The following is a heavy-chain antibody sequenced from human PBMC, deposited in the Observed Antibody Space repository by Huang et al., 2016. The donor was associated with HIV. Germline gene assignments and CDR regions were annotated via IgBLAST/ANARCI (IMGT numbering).Heavy chain of an antibody. CDR1: GFALSEMS. J-gene: IGHJ4*02. CDR2: LDPEDGYI. V-gene: IGHV1-24*01. D-gene: IGHD1-1*01. CDR3: ASLQDNTSFDF. Sequence: QVQLVQSGAEVTKPGASTKVSCKVSGFALSEMSIHWVRQSPGRGLEWMGGLDPEDGYIIYAKKFQGRLTMTEDTSTDTAYMVLNSLTFEDTAVYYCASLQDNTSFDFWGQGTLVTVSS.